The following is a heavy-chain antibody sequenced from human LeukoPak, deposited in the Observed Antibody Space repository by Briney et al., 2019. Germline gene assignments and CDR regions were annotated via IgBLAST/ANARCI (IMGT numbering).Heavy chain of an antibody. V-gene: IGHV4-34*01. Sequence: PSETLSLTCAVYGGSFSAYYWSWIRQPPGKGLEWIGEIDHGGSTNYNPSLKSRVTISVDTSKSQFSLKLSSVTAADTAVYYCARGGGHLGYYMDVWDKGTTVTVSS. CDR3: ARGGGHLGYYMDV. CDR2: IDHGGST. D-gene: IGHD3-16*01. CDR1: GGSFSAYY. J-gene: IGHJ6*03.